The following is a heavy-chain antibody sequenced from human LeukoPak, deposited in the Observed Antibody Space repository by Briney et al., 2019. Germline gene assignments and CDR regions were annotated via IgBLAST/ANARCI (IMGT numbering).Heavy chain of an antibody. J-gene: IGHJ6*03. CDR3: ARGSMTTVTTNYHYYYMDV. CDR1: GGTFSSYT. CDR2: IIPILGIA. D-gene: IGHD4-17*01. V-gene: IGHV1-69*02. Sequence: SVKVSCKASGGTFSSYTISWVRQAPGQGLEWMGRIIPILGIANYAQKFQGRVTITADKSTSTAYMELSSLRSEDTAVYYCARGSMTTVTTNYHYYYMDVWGKGTTVTVSS.